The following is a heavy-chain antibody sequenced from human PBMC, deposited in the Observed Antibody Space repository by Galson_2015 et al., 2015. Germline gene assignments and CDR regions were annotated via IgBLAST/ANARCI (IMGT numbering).Heavy chain of an antibody. CDR3: TTEYNWNPIRDGSYY. CDR1: GFTFSNAW. J-gene: IGHJ4*02. CDR2: IKSKTDGGTT. D-gene: IGHD1-20*01. V-gene: IGHV3-15*01. Sequence: SLRLSCAASGFTFSNAWMSWVRQAPGKGLEWVGRIKSKTDGGTTDYAAPVKGRFTISRDDSKNTLYLQMNSLKTEDTAVYYCTTEYNWNPIRDGSYYWGQGTLVTVSS.